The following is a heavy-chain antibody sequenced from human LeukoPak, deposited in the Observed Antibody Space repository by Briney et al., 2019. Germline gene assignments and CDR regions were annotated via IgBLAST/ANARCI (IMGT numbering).Heavy chain of an antibody. V-gene: IGHV1-69*13. CDR1: GGTFSSYA. D-gene: IGHD4-17*01. CDR2: IIPIFGTA. J-gene: IGHJ4*02. Sequence: ASVKDSCKASGGTFSSYAISWVRQAPGQGLEWMGGIIPIFGTANYAQKFQGRVTITADESTSTAYMELSSLRSEDTAVYYCARAPHDYGDYEYYFDYWGQGTLVTVSS. CDR3: ARAPHDYGDYEYYFDY.